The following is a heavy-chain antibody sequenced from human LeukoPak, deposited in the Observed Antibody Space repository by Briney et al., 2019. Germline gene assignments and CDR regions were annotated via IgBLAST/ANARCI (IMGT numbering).Heavy chain of an antibody. V-gene: IGHV3-30*14. Sequence: GGSLRLSCAASGFTFSSYAMHWVRQAPGKGLEWVAVISYDGSNKYYADPVKGRFTVSRDDSKNTVYLQMNSLRAEDTAVYYCAREGIRGSGTWTFDYWGQGTQVTVSS. CDR3: AREGIRGSGTWTFDY. D-gene: IGHD2-15*01. CDR1: GFTFSSYA. J-gene: IGHJ4*02. CDR2: ISYDGSNK.